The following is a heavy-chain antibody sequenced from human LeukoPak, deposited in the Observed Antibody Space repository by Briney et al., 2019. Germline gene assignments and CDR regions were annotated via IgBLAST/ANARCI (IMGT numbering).Heavy chain of an antibody. CDR2: INPDSGTS. J-gene: IGHJ5*02. CDR1: GYRFIIHF. Sequence: ASVKVSCKASGYRFIIHFIHWVRQAPGEGLEWMGVINPDSGTSTYAEKFQGRVTMTRDKSTTTVYMELSSLRSEDTAVYYCAREGFGAHSDGGNWFDPWGQGTLVTVSS. V-gene: IGHV1-46*01. D-gene: IGHD5-18*01. CDR3: AREGFGAHSDGGNWFDP.